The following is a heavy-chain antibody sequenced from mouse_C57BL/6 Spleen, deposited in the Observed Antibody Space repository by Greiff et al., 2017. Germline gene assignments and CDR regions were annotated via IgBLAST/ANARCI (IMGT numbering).Heavy chain of an antibody. CDR2: ICPGSGNT. J-gene: IGHJ3*01. V-gene: IGHV1-76*01. CDR1: GYTFTDYY. Sequence: QVQLQQSGAELVRPGASVKLSCKASGYTFTDYYINWVKQRPGQGLEWIARICPGSGNTYYNEKFKGKATLTADKSSSTAYMQLSSLTSEDSAVIYYAGRGGSSHEFAGWGTGTMVTVSA. CDR3: AGRGGSSHEFAG. D-gene: IGHD1-1*01.